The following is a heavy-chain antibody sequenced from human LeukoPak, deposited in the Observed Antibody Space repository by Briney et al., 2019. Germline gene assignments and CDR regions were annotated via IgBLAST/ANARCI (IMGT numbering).Heavy chain of an antibody. J-gene: IGHJ4*02. CDR2: INWSGGST. CDR1: GFAFDEHA. Sequence: GGSLRLSCTASGFAFDEHAMSWVRQGPGKGLEWVSGINWSGGSTGYADPLRGRFTISRDSAKNLLYLQMDSLRAEDTALYYCARSPITSPFYFDYWGQGTLVTVSS. V-gene: IGHV3-20*04. D-gene: IGHD2-2*01. CDR3: ARSPITSPFYFDY.